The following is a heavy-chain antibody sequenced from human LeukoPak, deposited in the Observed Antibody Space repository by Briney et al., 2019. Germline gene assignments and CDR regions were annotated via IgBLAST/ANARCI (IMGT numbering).Heavy chain of an antibody. CDR1: GFTFDDYA. Sequence: GGTLRLSCAASGFTFDDYAMHWVRQAPGKGLEWVSGISWNSGTIGYADSVEGRFTISRDNAKNSLYLQLNSLRAEDTAFYYCAKGDGAAGLNWFDPWGQGTLVTVSS. CDR3: AKGDGAAGLNWFDP. J-gene: IGHJ5*02. CDR2: ISWNSGTI. V-gene: IGHV3-9*01. D-gene: IGHD6-13*01.